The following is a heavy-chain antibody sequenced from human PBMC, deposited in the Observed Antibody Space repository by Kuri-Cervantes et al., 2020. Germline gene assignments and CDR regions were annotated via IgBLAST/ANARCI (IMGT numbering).Heavy chain of an antibody. CDR2: IYYSGSS. Sequence: GSLRLSCAVSGYSISSSYYWSWIRQPPGKGLEWIGYIYYSGSSNYNPSLKSRVTISVDTSKNQFSLKLSSVTAADTAVYYCARTPLFYDILTGYSNYYYMDVWGKGTTVTVSS. V-gene: IGHV4-61*01. CDR1: GYSISSSYY. CDR3: ARTPLFYDILTGYSNYYYMDV. D-gene: IGHD3-9*01. J-gene: IGHJ6*03.